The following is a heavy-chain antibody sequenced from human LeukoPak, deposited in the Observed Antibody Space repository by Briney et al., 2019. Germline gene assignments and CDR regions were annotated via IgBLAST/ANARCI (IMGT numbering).Heavy chain of an antibody. D-gene: IGHD3-9*01. CDR2: INTHTGNP. CDR1: GYTFTSYA. Sequence: ASVKVSCKASGYTFTSYAMNWVRQAPGQGLEWMGWINTHTGNPTYAQGFTGRFVFSLDTSVSTAYLQISSLEAEDTAVYYCARVGILTGYYDFDYRGQGTLVTVSS. V-gene: IGHV7-4-1*02. J-gene: IGHJ4*02. CDR3: ARVGILTGYYDFDY.